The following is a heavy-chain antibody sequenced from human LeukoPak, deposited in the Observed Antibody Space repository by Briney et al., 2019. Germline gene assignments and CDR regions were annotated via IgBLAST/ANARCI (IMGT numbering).Heavy chain of an antibody. J-gene: IGHJ4*02. Sequence: SETLSLTCTVSGGSISSHYWSWIRQPPGKGLEWIGYIYYSGSTNYNPSLKSRVTISVDTSKNQFSLKLSSVTAADTAVYYCAREASGGYSNWGQGNLVTVSS. V-gene: IGHV4-59*11. CDR2: IYYSGST. D-gene: IGHD1-26*01. CDR3: AREASGGYSN. CDR1: GGSISSHY.